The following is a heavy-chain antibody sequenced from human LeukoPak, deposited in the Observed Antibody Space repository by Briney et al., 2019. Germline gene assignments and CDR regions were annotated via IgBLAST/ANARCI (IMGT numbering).Heavy chain of an antibody. D-gene: IGHD3-10*01. CDR1: GGSIGSYY. V-gene: IGHV4-59*01. CDR3: AKGLDDYYGSGSYFHYYYGMDV. Sequence: SETLSLTCTVPGGSIGSYYWSWIRQPPGKGLEWIGYIYYSGSTNYNPSLKSRVTISADTSKNQFSLKLSSVTAADTAVYYCAKGLDDYYGSGSYFHYYYGMDVWGQGTTVTVSS. CDR2: IYYSGST. J-gene: IGHJ6*02.